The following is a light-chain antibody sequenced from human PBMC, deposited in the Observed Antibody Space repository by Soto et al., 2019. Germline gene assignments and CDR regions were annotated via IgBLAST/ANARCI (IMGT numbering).Light chain of an antibody. J-gene: IGLJ1*01. CDR2: EGS. Sequence: QSALTHPASVSGSPGQSITISCTGTSSDVGSYNLVSWYQQHPGKAPKLMIYEGSKRPSRVSNRSSGSKSGNTASLTISGLQAEDEADYYCCSYAGSSTFFYVLGTGTKVTVL. CDR1: SSDVGSYNL. CDR3: CSYAGSSTFFYV. V-gene: IGLV2-23*03.